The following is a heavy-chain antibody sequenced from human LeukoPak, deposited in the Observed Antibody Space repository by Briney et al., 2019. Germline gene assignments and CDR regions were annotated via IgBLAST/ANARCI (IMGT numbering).Heavy chain of an antibody. CDR1: GYTLTELS. V-gene: IGHV1-24*01. Sequence: GASVKVSCKVSGYTLTELSMHWVRQAPGKGLEWMGGFDPEDGETIYAQKFQGRVTMTEDTSTDTAYMELSSLRSEDTAVYYCATDGSGSYYNVYYFDYWGQGTLATVSS. D-gene: IGHD3-10*01. CDR2: FDPEDGET. CDR3: ATDGSGSYYNVYYFDY. J-gene: IGHJ4*02.